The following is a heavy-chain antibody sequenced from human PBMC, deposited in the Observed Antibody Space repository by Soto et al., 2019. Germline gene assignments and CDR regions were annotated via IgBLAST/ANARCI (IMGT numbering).Heavy chain of an antibody. J-gene: IGHJ6*02. CDR1: GFTFSSAW. Sequence: GGSLRLSCAASGFTFSSAWMNWVRQAPGKGLEWVGRIKSKSDGGTTDYTAPVKGRFTISRDDSKNTLYLQMNSLKTEDTAAYYCTTDRWLQPLGGYYYYAMDVWGQGTTVTVSS. D-gene: IGHD5-12*01. V-gene: IGHV3-15*07. CDR2: IKSKSDGGTT. CDR3: TTDRWLQPLGGYYYYAMDV.